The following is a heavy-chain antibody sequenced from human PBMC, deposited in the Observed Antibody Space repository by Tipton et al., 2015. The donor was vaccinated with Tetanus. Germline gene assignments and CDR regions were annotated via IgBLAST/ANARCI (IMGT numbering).Heavy chain of an antibody. V-gene: IGHV4-30-2*01. CDR2: IYDSGTT. CDR3: ARYNSYLYAMDV. CDR1: GGFISRGAYS. D-gene: IGHD1-14*01. Sequence: TLSLTCALSGGFISRGAYSWSWIRQPPGKGLEWIGYIYDSGTTYSNPSLKSRVTISVGETKRQFSLNLTSVTAADTAVYYCARYNSYLYAMDVWGQGTTVAVSS. J-gene: IGHJ6*02.